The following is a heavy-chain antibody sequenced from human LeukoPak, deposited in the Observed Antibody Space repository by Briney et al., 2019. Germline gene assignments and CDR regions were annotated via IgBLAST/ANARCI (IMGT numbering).Heavy chain of an antibody. Sequence: GGSLRLSCAASGFXFSTYAITWVRQAPGKGQEWVSVITSSGDSTYYADSVKGRFTISRDNSKNTLYLQMNSLRAEDTAVYYCAKVRFSSSFRGMDVWGQGTTVTVSS. CDR1: GFXFSTYA. CDR3: AKVRFSSSFRGMDV. CDR2: ITSSGDST. V-gene: IGHV3-23*01. J-gene: IGHJ6*02. D-gene: IGHD6-6*01.